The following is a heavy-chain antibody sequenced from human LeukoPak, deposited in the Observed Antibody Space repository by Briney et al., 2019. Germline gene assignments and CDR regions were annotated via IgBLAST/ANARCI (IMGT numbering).Heavy chain of an antibody. J-gene: IGHJ3*02. V-gene: IGHV4-59*01. CDR2: IYYSGST. Sequence: PSETLSLTCTVSGGSISSYYWSWIRQPPGKGLEWIGYIYYSGSTNYNPSLKSRVTMSVDTSKNQFSLKLSSVTAADTAVYYCARVWGDAFDIWGQGTMVTVSS. CDR1: GGSISSYY. CDR3: ARVWGDAFDI. D-gene: IGHD3-16*01.